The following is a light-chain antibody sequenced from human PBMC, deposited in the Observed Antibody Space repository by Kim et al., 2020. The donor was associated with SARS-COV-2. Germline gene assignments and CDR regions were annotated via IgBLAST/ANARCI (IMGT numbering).Light chain of an antibody. Sequence: SSELTQDPAVSVALGQTVRITCQGDSLRTYYARWYQQKPGQAPILVIYGKNNRPSGIPDRFSGSSSGNTASLTVTGAQAVDEADYYCNSRDNSGDHVVFGGGTKLIVL. CDR3: NSRDNSGDHVV. CDR2: GKN. V-gene: IGLV3-19*01. J-gene: IGLJ2*01. CDR1: SLRTYY.